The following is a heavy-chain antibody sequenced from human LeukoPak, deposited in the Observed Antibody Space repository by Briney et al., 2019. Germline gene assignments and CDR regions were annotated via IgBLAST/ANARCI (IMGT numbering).Heavy chain of an antibody. V-gene: IGHV1-2*02. Sequence: ASVTVSCKSSVYTFTGYYMHWVRQAPGQGRAWMGWINPNSGGTNYAQKFQGRVTMTSDTSISTAYMELSRLRSDDTAVYYCASRSTDFYDILTGLPTGYWGQGTLVTVSS. J-gene: IGHJ4*02. CDR3: ASRSTDFYDILTGLPTGY. D-gene: IGHD3-9*01. CDR2: INPNSGGT. CDR1: VYTFTGYY.